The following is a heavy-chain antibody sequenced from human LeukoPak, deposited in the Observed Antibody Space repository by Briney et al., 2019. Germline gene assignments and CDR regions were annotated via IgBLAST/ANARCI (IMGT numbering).Heavy chain of an antibody. Sequence: SGPTLVKPTQTLTLTCTFSGVSLSTSGVGVGWIRQPPGKALEWLALIYWNDEKRYSPSLKSRLTITKDTSKNQVVLTMTNMDPVDTATYYCARLFLEWPFDYWGQGTLVTVSS. D-gene: IGHD3-3*01. CDR1: GVSLSTSGVG. J-gene: IGHJ4*02. V-gene: IGHV2-5*01. CDR2: IYWNDEK. CDR3: ARLFLEWPFDY.